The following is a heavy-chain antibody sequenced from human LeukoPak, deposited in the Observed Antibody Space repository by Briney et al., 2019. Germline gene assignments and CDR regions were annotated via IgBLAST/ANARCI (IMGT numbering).Heavy chain of an antibody. J-gene: IGHJ2*01. CDR3: VRGLVVVAATHLPSWVWYFDL. Sequence: ASVKVSCKASGYTFTSYYMHWVRHAPGQGLEWMGIINPSGGSTSYAQKFQGRVTMTRDTSTSTVYMELSSLRSGDTAVYYCVRGLVVVAATHLPSWVWYFDLWGRGTLVTVSS. CDR1: GYTFTSYY. CDR2: INPSGGST. D-gene: IGHD2-15*01. V-gene: IGHV1-46*01.